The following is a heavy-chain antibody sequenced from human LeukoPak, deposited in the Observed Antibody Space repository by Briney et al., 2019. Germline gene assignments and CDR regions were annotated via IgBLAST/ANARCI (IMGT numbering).Heavy chain of an antibody. CDR3: AKGSSRPPNAFDI. J-gene: IGHJ3*02. CDR2: IRQDGSEK. Sequence: GGSLRLSCTVSGFTFSNAWMGWVRQAPGKGLEWVASIRQDGSEKHYVDSVEGRFTISRDNAKNSLHLQMNSLRAEDTAVYYCAKGSSRPPNAFDIWGQGTLVTVSS. CDR1: GFTFSNAW. V-gene: IGHV3-7*01. D-gene: IGHD6-6*01.